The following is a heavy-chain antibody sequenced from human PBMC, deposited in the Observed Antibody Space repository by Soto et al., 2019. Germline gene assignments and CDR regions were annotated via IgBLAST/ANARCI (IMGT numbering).Heavy chain of an antibody. V-gene: IGHV4-34*01. CDR1: GGSFSGYY. Sequence: SETLSLTCAVYGGSFSGYYWSWIRQPPGKGLEWIGEINHSGSTNYNPSLKSRVTISVDTSKNQFSLKLSSVTAADTAVYNCARRQWLVLDYYYYMDVWGKGTTVTVSS. D-gene: IGHD6-19*01. CDR2: INHSGST. CDR3: ARRQWLVLDYYYYMDV. J-gene: IGHJ6*03.